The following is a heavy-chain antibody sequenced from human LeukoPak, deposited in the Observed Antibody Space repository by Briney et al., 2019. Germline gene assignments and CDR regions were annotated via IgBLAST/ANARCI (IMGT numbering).Heavy chain of an antibody. CDR1: GFTFTDYT. Sequence: GGSLRLSCVVSGFTFTDYTIHWVRQAPGKGLEWVAAASYDGVNEYYPDSVKGRFTISRDNSKNTLYLQMNSLRAEDAAIYYCGTIGDRRTGKLYRFDYWGKGTRVTVSS. CDR2: ASYDGVNE. V-gene: IGHV3-30-3*01. J-gene: IGHJ4*02. D-gene: IGHD7-27*01. CDR3: GTIGDRRTGKLYRFDY.